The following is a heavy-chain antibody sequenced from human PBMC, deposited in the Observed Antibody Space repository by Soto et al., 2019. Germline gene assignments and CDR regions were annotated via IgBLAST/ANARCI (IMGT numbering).Heavy chain of an antibody. J-gene: IGHJ4*02. D-gene: IGHD6-6*01. CDR2: INPNSGGT. CDR1: GYTFTGYY. Sequence: ASVKVSCKASGYTFTGYYMHWVRQAPGQGLEWMGWINPNSGGTNYAQKFQGWVTMTRDTSISTAYMELSRLRSDDTAVYYCVRDMKESSSYFDYWGQGTLVTVSS. CDR3: VRDMKESSSYFDY. V-gene: IGHV1-2*04.